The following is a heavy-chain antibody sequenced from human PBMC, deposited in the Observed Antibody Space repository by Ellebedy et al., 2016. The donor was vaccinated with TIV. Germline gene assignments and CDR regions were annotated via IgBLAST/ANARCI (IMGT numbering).Heavy chain of an antibody. CDR2: ISAYNGNT. V-gene: IGHV1-18*01. CDR3: ARGSGMDV. J-gene: IGHJ6*02. CDR1: GYTFTSYG. Sequence: AASVKVSCKASGYTFTSYGISWVRQAPGQGLEWMGWISAYNGNTNYAQKFQGRVTITADKSTSTAYMELSSLRSEDTAVYYCARGSGMDVWGQGTTVTVSS.